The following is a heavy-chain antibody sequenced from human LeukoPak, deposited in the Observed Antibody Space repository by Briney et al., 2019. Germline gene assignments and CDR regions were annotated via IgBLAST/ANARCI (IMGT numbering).Heavy chain of an antibody. CDR2: IYTSGST. V-gene: IGHV4-61*02. CDR1: GGFISSGSYY. J-gene: IGHJ4*02. CDR3: ARDRMGYYGHLNFDY. Sequence: SETLSLTCTVSGGFISSGSYYWSWIRQPAGKGLEWIGRIYTSGSTNYNPSLKSRVTISVDTSKNQFSLKLSSVTAADTAVYYCARDRMGYYGHLNFDYWGQGTLVTVSS. D-gene: IGHD3-10*01.